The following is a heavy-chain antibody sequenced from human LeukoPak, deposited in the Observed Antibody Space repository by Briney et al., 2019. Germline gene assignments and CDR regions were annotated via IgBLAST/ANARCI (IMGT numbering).Heavy chain of an antibody. CDR3: ASDRIADDYVWGSYRYPLDY. J-gene: IGHJ4*02. V-gene: IGHV3-33*01. D-gene: IGHD3-16*02. Sequence: GGSLRLSCAASGFTFSSYGMHWVRQAPGKGLEWVAVIWYDGSNKYYADSVKGRFTISRDNSKNTLYLQMNSLRAEDTAVYYCASDRIADDYVWGSYRYPLDYWGQGTLVTVSS. CDR1: GFTFSSYG. CDR2: IWYDGSNK.